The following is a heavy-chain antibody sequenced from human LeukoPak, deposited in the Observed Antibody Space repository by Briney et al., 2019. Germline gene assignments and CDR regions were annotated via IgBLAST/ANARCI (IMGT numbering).Heavy chain of an antibody. V-gene: IGHV3-48*01. CDR1: GFTLSSYS. CDR2: ISSSSSTI. D-gene: IGHD3-22*01. CDR3: ARVGRDSSGYYYRSDYYYMDV. J-gene: IGHJ6*03. Sequence: PGGSLRLSCAASGFTLSSYSMNWVRQAPGKGLEWVSYISSSSSTIYYADSVKGRFTISRDNAKNSLYLQMNSLRAEDTAVYYCARVGRDSSGYYYRSDYYYMDVWGKGTTVTVSS.